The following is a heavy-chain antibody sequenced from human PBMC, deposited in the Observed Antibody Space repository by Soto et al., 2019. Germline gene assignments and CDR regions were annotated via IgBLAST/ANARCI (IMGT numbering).Heavy chain of an antibody. CDR1: GGSIRSYY. Sequence: SETLSLTCTVSGGSIRSYYWSWIRQPPGKGLEWIGYIYYSGRTNYNPSLKSRVTISVDTSKNQFSLKLSSVTAADTAVYYCARDGYSSGYNWFDPWGQGTLVTVSS. V-gene: IGHV4-59*01. CDR3: ARDGYSSGYNWFDP. D-gene: IGHD6-19*01. J-gene: IGHJ5*02. CDR2: IYYSGRT.